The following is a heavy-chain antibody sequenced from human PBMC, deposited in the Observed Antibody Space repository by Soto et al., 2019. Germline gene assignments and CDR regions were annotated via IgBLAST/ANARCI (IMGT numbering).Heavy chain of an antibody. CDR2: IYSGGST. J-gene: IGHJ6*02. V-gene: IGHV3-66*01. CDR3: ARDSDDSSGYSGYYGMDV. CDR1: SFPVISNY. D-gene: IGHD3-22*01. Sequence: GCLRLSCATTSFPVISNYMSWVLQAPGKGLEWVSVIYSGGSTYYADSVKGRFTISRDNSKNTLYLQMNSLRAEDTAVYYCARDSDDSSGYSGYYGMDVWGQGT.